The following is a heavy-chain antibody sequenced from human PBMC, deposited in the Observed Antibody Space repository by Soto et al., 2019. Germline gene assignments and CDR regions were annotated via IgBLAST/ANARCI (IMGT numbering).Heavy chain of an antibody. J-gene: IGHJ3*02. CDR2: ISAYNGNT. V-gene: IGHV1-18*04. Sequence: SSVKVSCEASGYTYTGYGISWGRQAPGQGLEWMGWISAYNGNTNYAQKLQGRVTMTTDTSTSTAYMELRSLRSDDTAVYYCARWGYIVVLAAATLAEAFDSWGQGKIVTV. CDR3: ARWGYIVVLAAATLAEAFDS. D-gene: IGHD2-15*01. CDR1: GYTYTGYG.